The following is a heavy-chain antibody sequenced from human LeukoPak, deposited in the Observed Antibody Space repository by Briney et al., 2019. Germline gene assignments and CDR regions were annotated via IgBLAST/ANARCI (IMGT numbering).Heavy chain of an antibody. CDR2: ISSSSSYI. V-gene: IGHV3-21*01. CDR3: ARDRRTTLTAFRSYGMDV. CDR1: GFTFSSYS. Sequence: GGSLRLSCAASGFTFSSYSMNWVRQAPGKGLEWVSSISSSSSYIYYADSVKGRFTISRDNAKNSLYLQMNSLRAEDTAVYYCARDRRTTLTAFRSYGMDVWGQGTTVTVSS. J-gene: IGHJ6*02. D-gene: IGHD4-17*01.